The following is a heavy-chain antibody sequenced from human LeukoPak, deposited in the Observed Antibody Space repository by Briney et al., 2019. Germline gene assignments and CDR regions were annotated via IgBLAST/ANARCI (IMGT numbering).Heavy chain of an antibody. CDR2: ISSSGLYI. J-gene: IGHJ4*02. V-gene: IGHV3-21*01. CDR1: GFTFSGYT. D-gene: IGHD1-14*01. CDR3: AREFEPDYFDY. Sequence: PSGSLRLSCTVSGFTFSGYTMHWVRQAPGKGLEWFSSISSSGLYIYFADSLKGRFTIPRDNAKNSLYLQVNSVGAEDTAVYYCAREFEPDYFDYWGKGTLVTVSS.